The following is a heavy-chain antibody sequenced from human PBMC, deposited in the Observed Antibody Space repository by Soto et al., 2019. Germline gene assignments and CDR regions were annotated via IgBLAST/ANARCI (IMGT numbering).Heavy chain of an antibody. Sequence: ASVKVSCKASGGTFSSYAISLVRQAPGQGLEWMGGIIPIFGTANYAQKFQGRVTITADESTSTAYMELSSLRSGDTAVYYCAREGSGSYLRYFDLWGRGTLVTVSS. CDR3: AREGSGSYLRYFDL. D-gene: IGHD1-26*01. CDR1: GGTFSSYA. J-gene: IGHJ2*01. CDR2: IIPIFGTA. V-gene: IGHV1-69*13.